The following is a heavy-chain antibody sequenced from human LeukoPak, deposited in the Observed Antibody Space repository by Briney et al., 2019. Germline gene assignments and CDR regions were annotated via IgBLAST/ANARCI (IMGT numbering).Heavy chain of an antibody. CDR2: INPSGGST. CDR3: ARGYRDYVWGSYRYIQDY. D-gene: IGHD3-16*02. J-gene: IGHJ4*02. Sequence: ASVKVSCKASGYTFTSYYMHWVRQAPGQGLEWMGIINPSGGSTSYAQKFQGRVTMTRDTSTSTVYMELSSLRSEDTAVYYCARGYRDYVWGSYRYIQDYWGQGTLVTVSS. CDR1: GYTFTSYY. V-gene: IGHV1-46*01.